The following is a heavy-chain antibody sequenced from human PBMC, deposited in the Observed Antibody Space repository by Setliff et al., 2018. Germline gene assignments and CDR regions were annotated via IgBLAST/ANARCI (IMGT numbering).Heavy chain of an antibody. D-gene: IGHD3-16*01. CDR1: GGTFSSYG. Sequence: SVKVSCKASGGTFSSYGITWVRQAPGQGLEWMGGTIPMFGTTNYARKFQGRVTIITDESTSTAYMELSRLKSEDTAMYYCAREGVDTRSSTDYRYYMDVWGKGTTVTVSS. CDR3: AREGVDTRSSTDYRYYMDV. V-gene: IGHV1-69*05. CDR2: TIPMFGTT. J-gene: IGHJ6*03.